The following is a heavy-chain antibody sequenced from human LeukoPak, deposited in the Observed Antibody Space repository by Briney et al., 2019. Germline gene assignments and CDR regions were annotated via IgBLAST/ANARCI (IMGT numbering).Heavy chain of an antibody. Sequence: SETLSLTCTVSGYSISSGYSWGWIRQSPGKGLEWIGTIYHSGRTYYNPSLKSRVTISVDTSKNQFSLKLSSVTAADTAVYYCARAPGTIGGDYWGQGTLVTVSS. J-gene: IGHJ4*02. CDR1: GYSISSGYS. D-gene: IGHD1-1*01. V-gene: IGHV4-38-2*02. CDR3: ARAPGTIGGDY. CDR2: IYHSGRT.